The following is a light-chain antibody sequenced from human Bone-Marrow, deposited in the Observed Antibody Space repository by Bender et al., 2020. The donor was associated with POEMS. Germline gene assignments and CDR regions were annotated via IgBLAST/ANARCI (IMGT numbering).Light chain of an antibody. CDR3: YSYADTYMYV. CDR2: EVN. Sequence: QSALTQPPSASGSPGQSVTISCTGTSSDVGIYNYVSWYQQHPGKAPKPVIYEVNKRPSGVPDRFSGSKSGNTASLTVSGLQAEDEADYYCYSYADTYMYVFGSGTKVTVL. V-gene: IGLV2-8*01. CDR1: SSDVGIYNY. J-gene: IGLJ1*01.